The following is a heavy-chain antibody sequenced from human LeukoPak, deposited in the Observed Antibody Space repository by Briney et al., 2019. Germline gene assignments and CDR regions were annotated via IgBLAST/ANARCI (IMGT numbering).Heavy chain of an antibody. CDR1: GYRFISNY. V-gene: IGHV1-2*02. J-gene: IGHJ4*02. CDR2: MHPGNGNT. D-gene: IGHD2-21*02. Sequence: ASVKVSCKASGYRFISNYIQWVRQAPGLGPEWMAWMHPGNGNTRYAEKFQGRVTMTRDTSNNTAYMDLNSLRSDDTAVYYCAREGSYCVGGDCYSFDFWGQGTLITVSS. CDR3: AREGSYCVGGDCYSFDF.